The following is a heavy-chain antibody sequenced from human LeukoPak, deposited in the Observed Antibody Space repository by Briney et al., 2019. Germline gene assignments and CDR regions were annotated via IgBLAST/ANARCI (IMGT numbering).Heavy chain of an antibody. CDR1: GYTFTGYY. CDR3: ARGLRFLEWFLDY. V-gene: IGHV1-2*02. Sequence: ASVKVSCKASGYTFTGYYMHWVRQAPGQGLEWMGWVNPNSGGTNYAQKFQGRVTMTRDTSISTAYMELSRLRSDDTAVYYCARGLRFLEWFLDYWGQGTLVTVSS. CDR2: VNPNSGGT. D-gene: IGHD3-3*01. J-gene: IGHJ4*02.